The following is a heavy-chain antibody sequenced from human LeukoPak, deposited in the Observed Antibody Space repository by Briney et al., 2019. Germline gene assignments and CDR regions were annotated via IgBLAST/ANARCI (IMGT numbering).Heavy chain of an antibody. Sequence: GGSLRLSCAASGFTFSSYTMNWVRQAPGKGLEWVSKISSSRSTIYYADSVKGRFTISRDNAKNSLYLQMNSLRAEDTAVYYCARDSPQALAILHAFDIWGHGTMVTVCS. J-gene: IGHJ3*02. V-gene: IGHV3-48*01. D-gene: IGHD5-12*01. CDR1: GFTFSSYT. CDR2: ISSSRSTI. CDR3: ARDSPQALAILHAFDI.